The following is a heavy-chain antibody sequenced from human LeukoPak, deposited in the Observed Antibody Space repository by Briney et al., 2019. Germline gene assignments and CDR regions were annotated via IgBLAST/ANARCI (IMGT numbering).Heavy chain of an antibody. Sequence: SETLSLTCAVYGGSFSGYYWSWIRQPPGKGLEWIGEINHSGSTNYNPSLKSRVTISVDTSKNQFSLKLSSVTAADTAVYYCARGRVLTRIPRRNWFDPWGQGTLVTVSS. V-gene: IGHV4-34*01. J-gene: IGHJ5*02. CDR1: GGSFSGYY. D-gene: IGHD3-10*01. CDR2: INHSGST. CDR3: ARGRVLTRIPRRNWFDP.